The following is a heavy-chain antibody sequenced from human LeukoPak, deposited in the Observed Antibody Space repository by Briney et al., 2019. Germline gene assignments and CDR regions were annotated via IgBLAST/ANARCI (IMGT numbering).Heavy chain of an antibody. CDR2: IRYDGSNK. CDR3: ARDGRDYYGSGSYWRYYYYMDV. CDR1: GFTFSSYG. D-gene: IGHD3-10*01. J-gene: IGHJ6*03. V-gene: IGHV3-30*02. Sequence: GGSLRLSCAASGFTFSSYGMHWVRQAPGKGLEWVAFIRYDGSNKYYADSVKGRFTISRDNSKNTLYLQMNSLRAEDTAVYYCARDGRDYYGSGSYWRYYYYMDVWGKGTTVTISS.